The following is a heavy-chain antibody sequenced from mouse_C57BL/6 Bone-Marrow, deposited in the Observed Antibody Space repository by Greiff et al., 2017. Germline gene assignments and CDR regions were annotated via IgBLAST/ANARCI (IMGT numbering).Heavy chain of an antibody. J-gene: IGHJ1*03. CDR2: IYPGDGDT. CDR3: AREEVYYGSSYDWYFDV. D-gene: IGHD1-1*01. CDR1: GYAFSSSW. V-gene: IGHV1-82*01. Sequence: VQVVESGPELVKPGASVKISCKASGYAFSSSWMNWVKQRPGKGLEWIGRIYPGDGDTNYNGKFKGKATLTADKSSSTAYMQLSSLTSEDSAVYFCAREEVYYGSSYDWYFDVWGTGTTVTVSS.